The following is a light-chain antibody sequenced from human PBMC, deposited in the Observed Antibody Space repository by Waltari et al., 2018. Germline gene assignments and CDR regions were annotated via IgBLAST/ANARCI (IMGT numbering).Light chain of an antibody. Sequence: SSELTQPPPLSLSPGQTARITCSGAVLSRNHSYWYQQKAGQAPVLVIYKETKRPSGIPERFSGSSSGTTVTLIISGVQEEDEADYYCQSADSRGPYHVLFGGGTKLTV. CDR3: QSADSRGPYHVL. V-gene: IGLV3-25*03. CDR1: VLSRNH. J-gene: IGLJ3*02. CDR2: KET.